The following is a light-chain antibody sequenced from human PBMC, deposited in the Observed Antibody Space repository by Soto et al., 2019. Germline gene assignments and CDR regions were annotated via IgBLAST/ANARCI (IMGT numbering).Light chain of an antibody. Sequence: EIVLTQSPGTLSLSPGERATLSCRASQSVSSSYLAWCQQRPGQAPRLLIYVASNRATGTPDRFSGSGSGTDFTLTISRLEPEDFAVYYCQQYGSSPITFGQGTRLEIK. CDR1: QSVSSSY. CDR3: QQYGSSPIT. V-gene: IGKV3-20*01. CDR2: VAS. J-gene: IGKJ5*01.